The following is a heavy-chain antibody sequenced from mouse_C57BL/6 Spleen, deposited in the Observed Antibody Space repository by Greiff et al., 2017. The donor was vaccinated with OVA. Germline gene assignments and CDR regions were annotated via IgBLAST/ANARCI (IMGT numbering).Heavy chain of an antibody. CDR3: ARPGFDYYGSSFAY. D-gene: IGHD1-1*01. V-gene: IGHV1-52*01. J-gene: IGHJ3*01. CDR1: GYTFTSYW. CDR2: IDPSDSET. Sequence: QVQLQQPGAELVRPGSSVKLSCKASGYTFTSYWMHWVKQRPIQGLEWIGNIDPSDSETHYNQKFKDKATLTVDKSSSTAYMQLSSLTSEDSAVYYCARPGFDYYGSSFAYWGQGTLVTVSA.